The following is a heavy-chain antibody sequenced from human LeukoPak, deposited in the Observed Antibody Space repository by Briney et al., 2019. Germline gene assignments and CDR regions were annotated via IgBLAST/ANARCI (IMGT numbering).Heavy chain of an antibody. J-gene: IGHJ3*02. CDR1: GGSISRYY. V-gene: IGHV4-59*01. CDR2: IYYSGST. Sequence: SETLSLTCTVSGGSISRYYWSWIRQPPGKGLEWIGYIYYSGSTNNNPSLKSRVTISVDTSKNQFSLKLSSVTAADTAVYYCARAPNAFDIWGQGTMVTVSS. CDR3: ARAPNAFDI.